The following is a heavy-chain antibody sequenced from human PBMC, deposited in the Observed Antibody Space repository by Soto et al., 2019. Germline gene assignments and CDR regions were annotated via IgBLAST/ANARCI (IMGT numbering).Heavy chain of an antibody. Sequence: QVQLVQSGAEVKKPGSSVKVSCKASGGTFSSYAISWVRQAPGQGLEWMGGIIPIFGTANYAQKFQGRVTITADESTSTAYMELSSLRSEDTAVYYSARAVTIFGVVTPRYAFDIWGQGTMVTVSS. CDR3: ARAVTIFGVVTPRYAFDI. CDR2: IIPIFGTA. V-gene: IGHV1-69*01. J-gene: IGHJ3*02. D-gene: IGHD3-3*01. CDR1: GGTFSSYA.